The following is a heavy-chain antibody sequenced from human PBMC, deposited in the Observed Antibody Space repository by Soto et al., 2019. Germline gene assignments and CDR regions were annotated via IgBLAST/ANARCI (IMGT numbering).Heavy chain of an antibody. Sequence: SLRLSCAASRFTFSSYGMHWVRQAPGKGLAWVAVIWYDGSNKYYADSVKGRFTISRDNSKNTLYLQMNSLRAEDTAVYYCARENAITIFWAPNFDYWGQGTLVTVSS. CDR2: IWYDGSNK. CDR3: ARENAITIFWAPNFDY. CDR1: RFTFSSYG. D-gene: IGHD3-3*01. J-gene: IGHJ4*02. V-gene: IGHV3-33*01.